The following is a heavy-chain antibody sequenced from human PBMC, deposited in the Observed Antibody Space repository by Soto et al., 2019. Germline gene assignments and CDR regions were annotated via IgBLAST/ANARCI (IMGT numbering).Heavy chain of an antibody. V-gene: IGHV4-31*03. CDR3: AMALRPTGSPGYWYFDL. J-gene: IGHJ2*01. CDR1: GVSINTGGRF. CDR2: IYYTGNT. D-gene: IGHD1-1*01. Sequence: QVQLQESGPGLVKPSQTLSLTCTVSGVSINTGGRFWSWVRQLPGKGLEWIGYIYYTGNTGYNPSLQRRLSISVDTSKFQFSLNLMSVTAADTALYYCAMALRPTGSPGYWYFDLWGRGTLVTVSS.